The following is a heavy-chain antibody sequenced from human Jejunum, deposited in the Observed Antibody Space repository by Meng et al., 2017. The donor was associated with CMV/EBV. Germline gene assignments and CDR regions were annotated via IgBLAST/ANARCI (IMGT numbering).Heavy chain of an antibody. V-gene: IGHV3-30*02. Sequence: MHCVRQAPGGGLEWVAYIHYDESIKSYADSVKGRVFISRDISRNTLYLQMNSLRKEDTALYYCARDRYCHNGICHAPSTYYFGMGVWGQGTTVTVSS. CDR2: IHYDESIK. D-gene: IGHD2-8*01. CDR3: ARDRYCHNGICHAPSTYYFGMGV. J-gene: IGHJ6*02.